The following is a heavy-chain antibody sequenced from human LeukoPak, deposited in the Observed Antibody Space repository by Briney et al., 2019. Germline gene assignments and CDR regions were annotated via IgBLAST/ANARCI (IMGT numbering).Heavy chain of an antibody. CDR2: IYYSGST. V-gene: IGHV4-39*07. Sequence: SETLSLTCTVSGGSISSSSYYWRWIRRPPGKGLEWIGRIYYSGSTYYNPSLKSRVTTSVDTSKKQFSLKLSSVTAADTAVYCCARSPRGITGTWDYWGQGTLVTVSS. D-gene: IGHD1-7*01. CDR1: GGSISSSSYY. CDR3: ARSPRGITGTWDY. J-gene: IGHJ4*02.